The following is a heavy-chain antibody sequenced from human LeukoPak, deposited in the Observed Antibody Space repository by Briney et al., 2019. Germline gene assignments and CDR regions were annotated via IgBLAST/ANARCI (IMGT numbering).Heavy chain of an antibody. Sequence: SETLSLTCAVYGGSFSGYYWSWIRQPPGKGLEWIGEINHSGSTNYNPSLKSRVTISVDTSKNQFSLKLSSVIAADTAVYYCERVRRPYCSSTSCYGRGWFDPWGQGTLVTVSS. CDR3: ERVRRPYCSSTSCYGRGWFDP. CDR1: GGSFSGYY. V-gene: IGHV4-34*01. J-gene: IGHJ5*02. D-gene: IGHD2-2*01. CDR2: INHSGST.